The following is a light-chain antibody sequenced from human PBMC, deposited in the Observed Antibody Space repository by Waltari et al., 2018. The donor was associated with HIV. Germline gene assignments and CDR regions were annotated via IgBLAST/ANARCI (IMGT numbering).Light chain of an antibody. CDR2: GAS. CDR3: QQYKTWPLT. Sequence: GGRATLSCRASQNVFSDLAWYHQKPGQAPRLLLFGASKRATGVPARFSGSGSGTEFTLTITSLQSEDYGLYHCQQYKTWPLTFGQGTRVEIK. V-gene: IGKV3-15*01. J-gene: IGKJ1*01. CDR1: QNVFSD.